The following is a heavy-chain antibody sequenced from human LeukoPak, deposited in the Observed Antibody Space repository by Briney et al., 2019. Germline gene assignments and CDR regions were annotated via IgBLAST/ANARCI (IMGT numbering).Heavy chain of an antibody. CDR2: ISYDGSNK. CDR1: GFTFSIYA. V-gene: IGHV3-30-3*01. D-gene: IGHD2-2*01. CDR3: ARSYCTSTNCHRAPYFQY. Sequence: PGGSLRLSCAASGFTFSIYAFHWVRQAPGKGLEWGAVISYDGSNKYYADSVKGRFTISRDNSKNTLYLQMNSLRAEDTAIYFCARSYCTSTNCHRAPYFQYWGQGTLVTVSS. J-gene: IGHJ1*01.